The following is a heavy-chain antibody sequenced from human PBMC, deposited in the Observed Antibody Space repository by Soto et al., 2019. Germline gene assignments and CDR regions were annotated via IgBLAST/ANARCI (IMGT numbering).Heavy chain of an antibody. Sequence: PGGSLRLSCAASGFTFSSYAMHWVRQAPGKGLEWVAVISYDGSNKYYADSVKGRFTISRDNSKNTLYLQMNSLRAEDTVVYYCASLGGDKYYDFWSAPDVWGQGTTVTVSS. V-gene: IGHV3-30-3*01. J-gene: IGHJ6*02. CDR2: ISYDGSNK. CDR1: GFTFSSYA. D-gene: IGHD3-3*01. CDR3: ASLGGDKYYDFWSAPDV.